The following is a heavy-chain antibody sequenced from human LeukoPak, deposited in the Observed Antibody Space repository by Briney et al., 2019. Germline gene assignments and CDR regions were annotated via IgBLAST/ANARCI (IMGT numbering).Heavy chain of an antibody. CDR3: ARESVYSYGSGYFDY. J-gene: IGHJ4*02. CDR2: INPSGGST. Sequence: ASVKVSCKASGYIFTSYYMHWVRQAPGQGLEWTGIINPSGGSTSYAQKFQGRVTMTRDMSTSTVYMELSSLRSEDTAVYYCARESVYSYGSGYFDYWGQGTLVTVSS. D-gene: IGHD5-18*01. V-gene: IGHV1-46*01. CDR1: GYIFTSYY.